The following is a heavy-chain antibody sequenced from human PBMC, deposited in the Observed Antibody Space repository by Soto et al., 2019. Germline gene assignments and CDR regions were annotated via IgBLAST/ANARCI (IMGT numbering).Heavy chain of an antibody. CDR2: IYHSGST. Sequence: QVQLQESGPGLVKPSGTLSLTCAVSGGSISSGNWWSWVRQPPGKGLEWIGEIYHSGSTNYNPSLQSRVTISIDKSKNQFSLKLSSVTAADTAVYYCARDVISTSLMDYWGQGTLVTVSS. CDR1: GGSISSGNW. D-gene: IGHD2-2*01. J-gene: IGHJ4*02. V-gene: IGHV4-4*02. CDR3: ARDVISTSLMDY.